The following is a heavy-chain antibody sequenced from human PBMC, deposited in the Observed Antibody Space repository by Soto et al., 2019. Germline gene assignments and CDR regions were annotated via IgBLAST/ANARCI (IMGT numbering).Heavy chain of an antibody. CDR3: ARDGSSSWFEYFQH. CDR1: GFTFSSYW. D-gene: IGHD6-13*01. CDR2: INSDGSST. V-gene: IGHV3-74*01. J-gene: IGHJ1*01. Sequence: PGGSLRLSCAASGFTFSSYWMHWVRQAPGKGLVWVSRINSDGSSTNYADSVKGRFTISRDNAKNTLYLQMNSLRAEDTAVYYCARDGSSSWFEYFQHWGQGTLVTVSS.